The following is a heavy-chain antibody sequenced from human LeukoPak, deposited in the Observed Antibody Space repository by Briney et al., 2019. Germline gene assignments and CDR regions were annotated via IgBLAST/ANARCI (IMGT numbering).Heavy chain of an antibody. CDR3: ARSVGSNWSYFFDY. D-gene: IGHD6-13*01. V-gene: IGHV4-59*01. CDR2: IYGGGVT. CDR1: GGSISSFH. J-gene: IGHJ4*02. Sequence: SETLSLTCTVSGGSISSFHWNWIRQSPVRGLEWIGYIYGGGVTNYNPSLRFRVTMSLDTSKNKFSLNLKSVTAEDTAVYYCARSVGSNWSYFFDYWGQGTLVTVSS.